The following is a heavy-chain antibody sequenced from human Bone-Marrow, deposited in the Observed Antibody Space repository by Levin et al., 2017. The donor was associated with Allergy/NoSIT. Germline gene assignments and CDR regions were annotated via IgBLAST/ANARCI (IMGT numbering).Heavy chain of an antibody. Sequence: GGSLRLSCAASGFTFRSYSINWVRQAPGKGPEWLSYISSSAIIIHYADSVKGRFTISRDNAKNSLYLQMNSLRAEDTAVYYCARQPEYSNSNYYYYGLDVWGQGTTVTVSS. V-gene: IGHV3-48*01. CDR1: GFTFRSYS. J-gene: IGHJ6*02. CDR2: ISSSAIII. CDR3: ARQPEYSNSNYYYYGLDV. D-gene: IGHD6-6*01.